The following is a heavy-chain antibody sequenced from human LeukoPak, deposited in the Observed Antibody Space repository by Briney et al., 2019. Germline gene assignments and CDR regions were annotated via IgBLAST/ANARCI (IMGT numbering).Heavy chain of an antibody. Sequence: GGSLRLSCAASGFTFSSYEMNWVRQAPGKGLEWVSYISSSGSTIYYADSVKGRFTISRDKAKNSLYLQMNSLRAEDTAVYYCARDDYDFWSSYYTGYYYYYMDVWGKGTTVTVSS. V-gene: IGHV3-48*03. CDR3: ARDDYDFWSSYYTGYYYYYMDV. CDR1: GFTFSSYE. J-gene: IGHJ6*03. CDR2: ISSSGSTI. D-gene: IGHD3-3*01.